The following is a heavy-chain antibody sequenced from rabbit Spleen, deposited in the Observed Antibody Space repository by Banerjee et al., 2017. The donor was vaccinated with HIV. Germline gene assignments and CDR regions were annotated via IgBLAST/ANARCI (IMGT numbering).Heavy chain of an antibody. D-gene: IGHD8-1*01. V-gene: IGHV1S40*01. CDR1: GFSFNSGYD. CDR3: ARDLVVVIGWNFNL. Sequence: QSLEESGGGLVKPGASLTLTCKASGFSFNSGYDMCWVRQTPGKGLEWIACINIVTGKSVYASWASGRFIMSRTSSTTVTLQMTSLTAADTATYFCARDLVVVIGWNFNLWGPGTLVTVS. CDR2: INIVTGKS. J-gene: IGHJ4*01.